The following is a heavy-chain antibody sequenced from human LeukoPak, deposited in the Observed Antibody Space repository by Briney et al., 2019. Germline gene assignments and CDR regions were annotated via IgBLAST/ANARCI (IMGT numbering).Heavy chain of an antibody. V-gene: IGHV4-61*08. J-gene: IGHJ4*02. Sequence: PSETLSLTCTVSGGSINSGGYWSWIRQPPGKGLEWIGYINHSGSSNYNPSLKSRVTISVDTSKNQFSLKLTSVTAADTAVYYCARVLVGFGDVYYFGYWGQGTLVTVSS. CDR2: INHSGSS. CDR1: GGSINSGGY. CDR3: ARVLVGFGDVYYFGY. D-gene: IGHD3-10*01.